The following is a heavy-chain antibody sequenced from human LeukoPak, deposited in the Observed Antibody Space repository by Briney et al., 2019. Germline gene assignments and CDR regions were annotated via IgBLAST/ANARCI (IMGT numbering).Heavy chain of an antibody. CDR3: VKNIVVVVAAPVGAFDI. CDR1: GFTFSSYA. J-gene: IGHJ3*02. Sequence: GGSLRLSCSASGFTFSSYAMHWVRQAPGKGLEYFSAISSNGGSTYYADSVKGRFTISRDNSKNTLYLQMSSLRAEDTAVYYCVKNIVVVVAAPVGAFDIWGQGTMVTVSS. D-gene: IGHD2-15*01. CDR2: ISSNGGST. V-gene: IGHV3-64D*09.